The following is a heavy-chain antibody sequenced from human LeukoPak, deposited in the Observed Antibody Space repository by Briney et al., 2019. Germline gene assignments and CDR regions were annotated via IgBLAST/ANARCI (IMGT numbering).Heavy chain of an antibody. CDR3: ARESRSWGSLDY. Sequence: GGSLRLSCAASGFTFSSYSMNWVRQAPGKGLEWVSSISSSSSYIYYADSVKGRFTISRDNAKNSLYLQMNSLRAEDTAVYYCARESRSWGSLDYWGQGTLVTVSS. CDR2: ISSSSSYI. D-gene: IGHD7-27*01. V-gene: IGHV3-21*01. CDR1: GFTFSSYS. J-gene: IGHJ4*02.